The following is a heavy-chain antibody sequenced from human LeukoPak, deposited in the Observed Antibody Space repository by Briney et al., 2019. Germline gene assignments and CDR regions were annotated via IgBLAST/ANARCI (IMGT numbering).Heavy chain of an antibody. CDR3: ARQRKVRGLARYFDL. D-gene: IGHD3-10*01. V-gene: IGHV4-59*08. J-gene: IGHJ2*01. CDR2: IYYSRTT. Sequence: YIYYSRTTNYTPSLKSRVTISVDTSKNQFSLKLSSVTAADTAVYYCARQRKVRGLARYFDLWGRGTLVTVSS.